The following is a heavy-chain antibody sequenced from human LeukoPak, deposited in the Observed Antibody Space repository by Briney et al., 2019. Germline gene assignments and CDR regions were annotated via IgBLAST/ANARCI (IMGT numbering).Heavy chain of an antibody. Sequence: ASVKVSCKASGGTFSSYAISWVRQAPGQGLEWMGGIIPIFGTANYAQKFQGRVTITADESTSTAYMELSSLRSEDTAVYYCARDIGRYDILTGYYAYWGQGTLVTVSS. CDR3: ARDIGRYDILTGYYAY. CDR1: GGTFSSYA. J-gene: IGHJ4*02. V-gene: IGHV1-69*13. CDR2: IIPIFGTA. D-gene: IGHD3-9*01.